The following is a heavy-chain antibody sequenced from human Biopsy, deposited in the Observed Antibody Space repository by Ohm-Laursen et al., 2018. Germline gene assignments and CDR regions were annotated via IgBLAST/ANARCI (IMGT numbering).Heavy chain of an antibody. V-gene: IGHV1-8*01. CDR2: LNPVSGNS. Sequence: ASVKVSCKASGYTFTSYDTTWVRQASGQGPEWIGWLNPVSGNSNFGQKFRGRVTVTSDTSISTAYMELSGLTSDDTATYYCGRAVRNQLLTDPWGQGTLVTVTS. D-gene: IGHD1-7*01. CDR3: GRAVRNQLLTDP. CDR1: GYTFTSYD. J-gene: IGHJ5*02.